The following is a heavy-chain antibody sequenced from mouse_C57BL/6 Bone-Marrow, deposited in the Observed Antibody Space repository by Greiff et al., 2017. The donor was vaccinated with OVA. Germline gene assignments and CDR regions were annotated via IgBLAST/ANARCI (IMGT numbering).Heavy chain of an antibody. CDR1: GYTFTSYW. V-gene: IGHV1-50*01. CDR2: IDPSDSYT. J-gene: IGHJ3*01. CDR3: AREGVYYYGSSSWFAY. D-gene: IGHD1-1*01. Sequence: QVQLQQPGAELVKPGASVKLSCKASGYTFTSYWMQWVKQRPGQGLEWIGEIDPSDSYTNYNQKFKGKATLTVDTSSSTAYMQLSSLTSEDSAVYYCAREGVYYYGSSSWFAYWGQGTLVTVPA.